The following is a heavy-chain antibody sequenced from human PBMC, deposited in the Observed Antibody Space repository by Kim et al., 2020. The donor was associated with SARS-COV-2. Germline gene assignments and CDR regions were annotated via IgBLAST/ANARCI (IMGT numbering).Heavy chain of an antibody. V-gene: IGHV1-69*04. Sequence: SVKVSCKASGGTFSSYAISWVRQAPGQGLEWMGRIIPILGIANYAQKFQGRVTITADKSTSTAYMELSSLRSEDTAVYYCARVARAGDCSGGSCYSGAEYFQHWGQGTLVTVS. CDR1: GGTFSSYA. CDR3: ARVARAGDCSGGSCYSGAEYFQH. CDR2: IIPILGIA. D-gene: IGHD2-15*01. J-gene: IGHJ1*01.